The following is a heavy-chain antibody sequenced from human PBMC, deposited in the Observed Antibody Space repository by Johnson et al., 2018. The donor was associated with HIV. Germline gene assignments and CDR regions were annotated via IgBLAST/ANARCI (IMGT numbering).Heavy chain of an antibody. V-gene: IGHV3-13*01. D-gene: IGHD6-6*01. CDR2: IGTAGDT. CDR3: ARDAGSSSSWGAFDI. CDR1: GFTFSGYD. Sequence: VQLMESGGGLVQPGGSLRLSCAASGFTFSGYDMPCVRQATGKGLEWVSAIGTAGDTYCPGSVKGRFTISSENAKNSLYLQMNSLRAEDTAVYYCARDAGSSSSWGAFDIWGQGTMVTVSS. J-gene: IGHJ3*02.